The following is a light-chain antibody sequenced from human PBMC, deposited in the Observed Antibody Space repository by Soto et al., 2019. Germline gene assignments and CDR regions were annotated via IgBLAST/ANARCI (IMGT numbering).Light chain of an antibody. CDR2: DAS. V-gene: IGKV1-5*01. Sequence: DIQMTQSPSTLSASVGDGVTITCRASQTISGWLAWYQQRPGKAPKLLISDASSLRSGVPSRCSGSGSGTEYTLTISSLQPDDFGSYYGQQYKSCPWTFGHGTTVEV. CDR3: QQYKSCPWT. CDR1: QTISGW. J-gene: IGKJ1*01.